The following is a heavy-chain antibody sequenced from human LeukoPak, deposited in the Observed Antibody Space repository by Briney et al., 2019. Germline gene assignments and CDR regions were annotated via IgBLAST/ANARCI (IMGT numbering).Heavy chain of an antibody. CDR1: GGTFSSYA. J-gene: IGHJ4*02. V-gene: IGHV1-18*01. CDR2: ISTYNGNT. CDR3: ARDQGGGIYGGNLLHDY. Sequence: ASVKVSCKASGGTFSSYAISWVRQAPGQGLEWMGWISTYNGNTNYAQKFQGRVTMTTDTSTSTVYMDLRSLRSDDTAVYYCARDQGGGIYGGNLLHDYWGQGTLVTVSS. D-gene: IGHD4-23*01.